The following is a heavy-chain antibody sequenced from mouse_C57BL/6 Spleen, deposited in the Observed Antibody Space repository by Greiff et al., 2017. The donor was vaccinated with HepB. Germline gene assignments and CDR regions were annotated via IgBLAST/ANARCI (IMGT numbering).Heavy chain of an antibody. Sequence: QVQLQQSGAELVQPGASVKLSCKASGYTFTSYWMHWVKQRPGQGLEWIGMIHPNSGSTNYNEKFKSKATLTVDKSSSTAYMQLSSLTSEDSAVYYCARYYYGSSPWFAYWGQGTLVTVSA. CDR3: ARYYYGSSPWFAY. D-gene: IGHD1-1*01. CDR1: GYTFTSYW. V-gene: IGHV1-64*01. J-gene: IGHJ3*01. CDR2: IHPNSGST.